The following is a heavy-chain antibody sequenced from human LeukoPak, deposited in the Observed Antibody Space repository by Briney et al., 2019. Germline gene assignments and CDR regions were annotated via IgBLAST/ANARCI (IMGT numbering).Heavy chain of an antibody. V-gene: IGHV3-23*01. Sequence: GGSLRLSCAASGFTFSSYAMSWVRQAPGKGLEWVSAISGSGGSTYYADSVKGRFTISRDNSKNTLYLQMNSLRAEDTAVDYCAKDMDGYYYYGMDVWGQGTTVTVSS. CDR2: ISGSGGST. D-gene: IGHD3-10*01. CDR3: AKDMDGYYYYGMDV. CDR1: GFTFSSYA. J-gene: IGHJ6*02.